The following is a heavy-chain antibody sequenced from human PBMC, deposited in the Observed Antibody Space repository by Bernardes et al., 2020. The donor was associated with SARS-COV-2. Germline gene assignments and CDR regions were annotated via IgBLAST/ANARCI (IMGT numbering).Heavy chain of an antibody. Sequence: SETLSLTCAVYGGSFSGYYWNWIRQPPGKGLEWIGAISHSGSTNYNPSLKSRVTISVDTSKNQFSLKLSSVTAADTAVYYYARRKISITIFGVVRNGMDVWGQGTTVTVSS. J-gene: IGHJ6*02. CDR3: ARRKISITIFGVVRNGMDV. D-gene: IGHD3-3*01. CDR2: ISHSGST. V-gene: IGHV4-34*01. CDR1: GGSFSGYY.